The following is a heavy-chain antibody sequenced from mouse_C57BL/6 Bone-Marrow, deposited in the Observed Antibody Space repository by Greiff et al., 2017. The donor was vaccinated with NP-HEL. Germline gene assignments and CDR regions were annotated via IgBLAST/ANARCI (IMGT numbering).Heavy chain of an antibody. J-gene: IGHJ1*03. V-gene: IGHV1-63*01. Sequence: VKLMESGAELVRPGTTVKMSCKASGYTFTNYWIGWAKQRPGHGLEWIGDIYPGGGYTNYNEKFKGKATLTADKSSSTAYMQFSSLTSEDSAIYYCARTGIRYFDVWGTGTTVTVSS. CDR2: IYPGGGYT. CDR1: GYTFTNYW. CDR3: ARTGIRYFDV. D-gene: IGHD4-1*01.